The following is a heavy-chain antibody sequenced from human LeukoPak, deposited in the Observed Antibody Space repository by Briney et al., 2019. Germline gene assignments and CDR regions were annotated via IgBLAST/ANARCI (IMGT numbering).Heavy chain of an antibody. CDR2: IRYDGSNK. D-gene: IGHD3-22*01. J-gene: IGHJ4*02. Sequence: PGGSLRLSCAASGFTFSSYWMTWVRQAPGKGLEWVVFIRYDGSNKYYADSVKGRFTISRDNSKNTLYLQMNSLRAEDTAVYYCAKDSSVYYYDSRNFDYWGQGTLVTVSS. CDR1: GFTFSSYW. CDR3: AKDSSVYYYDSRNFDY. V-gene: IGHV3-30*02.